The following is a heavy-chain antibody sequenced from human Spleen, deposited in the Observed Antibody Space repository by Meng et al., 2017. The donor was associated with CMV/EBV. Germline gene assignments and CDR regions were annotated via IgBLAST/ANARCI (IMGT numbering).Heavy chain of an antibody. CDR1: GFTVSNNY. D-gene: IGHD5-24*01. CDR2: TYSGGST. V-gene: IGHV3-53*01. Sequence: PGGSLSLSCAASGFTVSNNYMSWVRQAPGKGLEWVSVTYSGGSTYYADSVKGRFTISRDNSKNTLYLQMNSLRVEDSAVYYCASEDGSWGQGTLVTVSS. CDR3: ASEDGS. J-gene: IGHJ5*02.